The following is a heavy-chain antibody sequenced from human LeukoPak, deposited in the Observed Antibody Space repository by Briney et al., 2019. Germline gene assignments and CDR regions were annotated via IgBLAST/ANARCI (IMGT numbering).Heavy chain of an antibody. CDR2: INHSGST. Sequence: SETLSLTCAVYGGSFSGYYWSWIRQPPGKGLEWIGEINHSGSTNYNPSLKSRVTISEDTSKNQFSLKLSSVTAADTAVYYCARGRVLRPFDYWGQGTLVTVSS. V-gene: IGHV4-34*01. J-gene: IGHJ4*02. CDR3: ARGRVLRPFDY. CDR1: GGSFSGYY. D-gene: IGHD4/OR15-4a*01.